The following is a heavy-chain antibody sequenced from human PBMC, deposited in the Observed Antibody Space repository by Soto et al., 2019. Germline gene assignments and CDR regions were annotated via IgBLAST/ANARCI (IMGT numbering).Heavy chain of an antibody. V-gene: IGHV3-30-3*01. D-gene: IGHD2-21*02. CDR2: ISYDGSNK. J-gene: IGHJ4*02. Sequence: QVLLVESGGGVVQPGRSLRLSCAASGFTFSSYAMHWVRQAPGKGLEWVAVISYDGSNKYYADSVKGRFTISRDNSTITLYLQMNSLRAEDTAVYYCARESPLYVVTPVFDYWGQGTLGTVSS. CDR3: ARESPLYVVTPVFDY. CDR1: GFTFSSYA.